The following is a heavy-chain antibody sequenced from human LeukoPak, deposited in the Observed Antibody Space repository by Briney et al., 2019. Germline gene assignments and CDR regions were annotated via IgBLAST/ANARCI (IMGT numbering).Heavy chain of an antibody. V-gene: IGHV4-31*11. Sequence: PSETLSLTCAVSGGSISSGVYYSSWIRQHPGDGLERIVYTYYSRSTYYNPSLKSRVTISVDTSKNQFSLKLSSVTAADTAVYYCARSPQVVWFDPWGQGTLVTVSS. CDR2: TYYSRST. D-gene: IGHD2-15*01. CDR3: ARSPQVVWFDP. J-gene: IGHJ5*02. CDR1: GGSISSGVYY.